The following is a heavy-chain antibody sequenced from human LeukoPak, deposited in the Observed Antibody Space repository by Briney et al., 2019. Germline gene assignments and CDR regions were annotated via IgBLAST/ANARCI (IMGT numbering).Heavy chain of an antibody. CDR2: ISYDGSNK. D-gene: IGHD2-2*01. CDR1: GFTFSSYA. Sequence: GGSLRLSCAASGFTFSSYAMHWVRQAPGKGLEWVAVISYDGSNKYYADSVKGRFTISRDNAKSSLYLQMNDLRAEDTAVYYCVRHGDTDSCLANWGQGTLVTVSS. V-gene: IGHV3-30-3*01. J-gene: IGHJ4*02. CDR3: VRHGDTDSCLAN.